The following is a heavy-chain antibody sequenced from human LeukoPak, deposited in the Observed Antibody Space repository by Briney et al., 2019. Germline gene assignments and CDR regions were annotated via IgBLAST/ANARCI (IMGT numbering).Heavy chain of an antibody. CDR2: IYYSGST. CDR1: GGSISSYH. J-gene: IGHJ3*02. CDR3: ARYHYYYDSSGYYRDAFDI. D-gene: IGHD3-22*01. Sequence: SETLSLTCTVSGGSISSYHWSWFRQAPGKGLEWIGSIYYSGSTYYNPSLKSRVTTSVDTSKNQFSLKLSSVTAADTAVYYCARYHYYYDSSGYYRDAFDIWGQGTMVTVSS. V-gene: IGHV4-59*05.